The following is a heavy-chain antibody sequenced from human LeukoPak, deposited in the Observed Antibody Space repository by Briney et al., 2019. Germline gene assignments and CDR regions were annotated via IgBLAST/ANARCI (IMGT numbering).Heavy chain of an antibody. CDR3: ARDDTGNSGHFDL. V-gene: IGHV3-64*01. D-gene: IGHD1-1*01. Sequence: GGSLRLSCAASGFTFSNYAMHWVRQAPGKGLEYVSATSSTGGSTYYANSVKGRFTISRDNSKDTLYLQMGSLRDDDTAVYYCARDDTGNSGHFDLWGRGTLVTVSS. CDR1: GFTFSNYA. CDR2: TSSTGGST. J-gene: IGHJ2*01.